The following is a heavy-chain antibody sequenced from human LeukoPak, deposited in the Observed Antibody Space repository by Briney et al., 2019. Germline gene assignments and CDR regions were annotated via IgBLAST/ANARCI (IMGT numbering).Heavy chain of an antibody. J-gene: IGHJ4*02. Sequence: GGSLRLSCAASGFTFSSYAISWVRQAPGQGLEWMGRIIPIFGTANYAQKFQGRVTITTDESTSTAYMELSSLRSEDTAVYYCASGGGYDSYWGQGTLVTVSS. CDR1: GFTFSSYA. V-gene: IGHV1-69*05. CDR2: IIPIFGTA. CDR3: ASGGGYDSY. D-gene: IGHD5-12*01.